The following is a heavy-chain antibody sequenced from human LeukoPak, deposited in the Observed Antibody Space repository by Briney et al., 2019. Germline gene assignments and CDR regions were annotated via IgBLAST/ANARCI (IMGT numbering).Heavy chain of an antibody. V-gene: IGHV3-30-3*02. D-gene: IGHD1-7*01. CDR3: TKDDGTTAFWYFDL. J-gene: IGHJ2*01. Sequence: QPGRSLRLSCAASGFTFSSYAIHWVRQAPGKGLEWVAVISYDGSNKYYADSVKGRFTISRDNSKNTLYLQMNSLTTEDTAFYYCTKDDGTTAFWYFDLWGRGTLVTVSS. CDR2: ISYDGSNK. CDR1: GFTFSSYA.